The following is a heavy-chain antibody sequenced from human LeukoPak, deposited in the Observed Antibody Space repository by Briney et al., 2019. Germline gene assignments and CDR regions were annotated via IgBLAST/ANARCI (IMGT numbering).Heavy chain of an antibody. CDR1: GFTFSSYG. CDR3: ARDAGTTVVTPFDY. CDR2: ISGSSSYI. D-gene: IGHD4-23*01. J-gene: IGHJ4*02. V-gene: IGHV3-21*01. Sequence: GGSLRLSCAASGFTFSSYGMHWVRQAPGKGLEWVSSISGSSSYIYYADSLKGRFTISRDNAKNSLYLQMNSLRAEDTAVYYCARDAGTTVVTPFDYWGQGTLVTVSS.